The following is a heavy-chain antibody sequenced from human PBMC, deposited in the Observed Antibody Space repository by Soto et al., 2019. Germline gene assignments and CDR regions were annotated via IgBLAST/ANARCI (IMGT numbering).Heavy chain of an antibody. J-gene: IGHJ3*02. V-gene: IGHV1-69*13. CDR3: AREGGYGSGSYYRRGDDAFDI. D-gene: IGHD3-10*01. Sequence: SVKVSCKASGGTFSSYAISWVRQAPGQGLEWMGGIIPIFGTANYAQKFQGRVTITADESTSTAYMELSSLRSEDTAVYYCAREGGYGSGSYYRRGDDAFDIWGQGTMVTVSS. CDR1: GGTFSSYA. CDR2: IIPIFGTA.